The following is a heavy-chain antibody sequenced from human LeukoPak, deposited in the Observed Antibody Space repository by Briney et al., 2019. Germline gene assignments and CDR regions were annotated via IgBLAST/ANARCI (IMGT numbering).Heavy chain of an antibody. CDR3: ARRGAVAGTIYAMDV. CDR1: GFTFTSYW. D-gene: IGHD6-19*01. CDR2: IYNDGIST. Sequence: GGSLRLSCAASGFTFTSYWMDWVRHAPGKGLVWVSRIYNDGISTAYADFVKGRFTIPRDNAKNTLYLQMNSLRADDTAVYYCARRGAVAGTIYAMDVWGQGTTVTVSS. V-gene: IGHV3-74*03. J-gene: IGHJ6*02.